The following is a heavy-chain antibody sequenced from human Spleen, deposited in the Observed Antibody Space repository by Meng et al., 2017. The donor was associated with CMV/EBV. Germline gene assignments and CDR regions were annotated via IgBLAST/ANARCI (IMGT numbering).Heavy chain of an antibody. CDR1: GFTFSSYA. Sequence: GESLKISCAASGFTFSSYAMHWVRQAPGKGLEWVAVISYDGSNKYYADSVKGRFTISRDNSKNTLYLQMNSLRAEDTAVYYCTKVIACSGSNCYSYYYYGMDVWGQGTTVTVSS. J-gene: IGHJ6*02. CDR3: TKVIACSGSNCYSYYYYGMDV. D-gene: IGHD2-2*01. V-gene: IGHV3-30*04. CDR2: ISYDGSNK.